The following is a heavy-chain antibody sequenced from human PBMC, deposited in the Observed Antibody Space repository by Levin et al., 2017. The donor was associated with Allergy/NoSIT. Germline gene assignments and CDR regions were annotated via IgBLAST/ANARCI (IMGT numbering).Heavy chain of an antibody. Sequence: GESLKISCAASGFTFSDYYMSWIRQAPGKGLEWVSYISSSSSYTNYADSVKGRFTISRDNAKNSLYLQMNSLRAEDTAVYYCARSETSWYNWNIHNWFDPWGQGTLVTVSS. CDR1: GFTFSDYY. D-gene: IGHD1-1*01. V-gene: IGHV3-11*03. J-gene: IGHJ5*02. CDR3: ARSETSWYNWNIHNWFDP. CDR2: ISSSSSYT.